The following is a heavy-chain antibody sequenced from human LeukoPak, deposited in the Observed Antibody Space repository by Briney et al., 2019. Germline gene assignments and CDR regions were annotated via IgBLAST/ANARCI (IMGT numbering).Heavy chain of an antibody. J-gene: IGHJ4*02. CDR2: IDPSDSYT. CDR3: ARRNRNSWYSFDY. CDR1: GCSFTSYW. D-gene: IGHD6-13*01. Sequence: GESLRISCEGPGCSFTSYWISWVRQVPGKGLEWMGRIDPSDSYTNYSPSFQGHVTISADKSISTAYLQWSSLKASDTAMYYCARRNRNSWYSFDYWGQGSLVTVSS. V-gene: IGHV5-10-1*01.